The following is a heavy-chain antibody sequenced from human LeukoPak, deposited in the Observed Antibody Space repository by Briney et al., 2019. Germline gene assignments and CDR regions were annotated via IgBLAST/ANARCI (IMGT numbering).Heavy chain of an antibody. CDR2: IYNSETT. V-gene: IGHV4-59*01. CDR1: GDSISSYY. D-gene: IGHD4-11*01. Sequence: SETLSLTCTASGDSISSYYWSWIRQPPGKGLEWIGYIYNSETTNYNPSLESRVTISEDTSTNQFSLMLTSVTAADTAVYYCARVVYSHYWPEGMDVWGQGTTVTVSS. J-gene: IGHJ6*02. CDR3: ARVVYSHYWPEGMDV.